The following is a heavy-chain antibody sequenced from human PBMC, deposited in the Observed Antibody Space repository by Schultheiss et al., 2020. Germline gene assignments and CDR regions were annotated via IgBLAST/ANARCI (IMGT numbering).Heavy chain of an antibody. CDR3: ARGGSSWYLVGYYYYGMDV. CDR2: IYYSGST. V-gene: IGHV4-34*01. Sequence: SETLSLTCAVYGGSFSGYYWSWIRQPPGKGLEWIGYIYYSGSTYYNPSLKSRVTISVDTSKNQFSLKLSSVTAADTAVYYCARGGSSWYLVGYYYYGMDVWGQGTTVTVSS. CDR1: GGSFSGYY. J-gene: IGHJ6*02. D-gene: IGHD6-13*01.